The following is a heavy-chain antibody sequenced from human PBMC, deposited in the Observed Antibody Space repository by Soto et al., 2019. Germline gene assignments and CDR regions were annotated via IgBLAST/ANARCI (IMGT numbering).Heavy chain of an antibody. CDR1: GGSISSGDYY. Sequence: QVQLQESGPGLVKPSQTLSLTCTVSGGSISSGDYYWSWIRQPPGKGLEWIGYIYYSGSTYYNPSLKSRVTISVATSNNQFSLKLSSVTAADTAVYYCARVDTMVRGVLDYWGQGTLVTVSS. CDR3: ARVDTMVRGVLDY. CDR2: IYYSGST. D-gene: IGHD3-10*01. J-gene: IGHJ4*02. V-gene: IGHV4-30-4*01.